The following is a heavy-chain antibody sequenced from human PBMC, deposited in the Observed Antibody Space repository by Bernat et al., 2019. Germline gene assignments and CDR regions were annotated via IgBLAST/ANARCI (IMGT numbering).Heavy chain of an antibody. CDR2: IRSKAYGGTT. D-gene: IGHD6-19*01. Sequence: EVQLVESGGGLVQPGRSLRLSCTASGFTFGDYAMSWVCQAPGKGLEWVGFIRSKAYGGTTEYAASVKGRFTISRDDSKSIAYLQMNSLKTEDTAVYYCSYSGWNDYWGQGTLVTVSS. J-gene: IGHJ4*02. V-gene: IGHV3-49*04. CDR3: SYSGWNDY. CDR1: GFTFGDYA.